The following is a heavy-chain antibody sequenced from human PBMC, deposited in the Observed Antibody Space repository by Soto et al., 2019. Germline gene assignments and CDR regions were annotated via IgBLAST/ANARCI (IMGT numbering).Heavy chain of an antibody. J-gene: IGHJ4*02. Sequence: ASVKVSFKASGYTFTGYYMHWLRQAPGQGLEWMGWINPNSGCTSYAQKFQGRVTMTRDTSISTAYMELSRLRSDDTAVYYCARWITGTSADYWGQGTLVTVSS. D-gene: IGHD1-20*01. CDR2: INPNSGCT. CDR3: ARWITGTSADY. V-gene: IGHV1-2*02. CDR1: GYTFTGYY.